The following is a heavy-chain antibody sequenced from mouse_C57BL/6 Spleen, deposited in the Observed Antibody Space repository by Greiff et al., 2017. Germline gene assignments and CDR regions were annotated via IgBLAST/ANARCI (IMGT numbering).Heavy chain of an antibody. CDR3: ARGDYYGSSYGYAMDY. J-gene: IGHJ4*01. D-gene: IGHD1-1*01. V-gene: IGHV1-19*01. CDR2: INPYNGGT. CDR1: GYTFTDYY. Sequence: EVQLQQSGPVLVKPGASVKMSCKASGYTFTDYYMNWVKQSHGKSLEWIGVINPYNGGTSYNQKFKGKATLTVDKSSSTAYMELNSLTSEDSAVYYCARGDYYGSSYGYAMDYWGQGTSGTVSS.